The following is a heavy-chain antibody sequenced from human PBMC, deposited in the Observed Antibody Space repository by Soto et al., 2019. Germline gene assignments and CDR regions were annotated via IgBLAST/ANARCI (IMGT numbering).Heavy chain of an antibody. Sequence: ASVKVSCKVSGYTLTELSMHWVRQAPGKGLEWMGGFDPEDGETIYAQKFQGRVTMTEDTSTDTAYMELSSLRSEDTAVYYCATEIAAWCVVVTAGEFDIWGPGTMVTVSS. CDR1: GYTLTELS. CDR2: FDPEDGET. D-gene: IGHD2-21*02. J-gene: IGHJ3*02. CDR3: ATEIAAWCVVVTAGEFDI. V-gene: IGHV1-24*01.